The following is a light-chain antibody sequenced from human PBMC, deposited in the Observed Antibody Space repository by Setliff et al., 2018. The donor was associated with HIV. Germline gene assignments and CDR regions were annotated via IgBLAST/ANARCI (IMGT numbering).Light chain of an antibody. J-gene: IGLJ1*01. CDR2: EGT. V-gene: IGLV2-23*01. CDR1: SSDVGTYNF. CDR3: CSNTGSNTFV. Sequence: QSALTQPASVSGSPGRSITISCTGTSSDVGTYNFVSWYQQHPGKAPKLIIFEGTKRLSGVSNRFSGSNSGNTASLTISGLQPEDEADYYCCSNTGSNTFVFGTGTKVTVL.